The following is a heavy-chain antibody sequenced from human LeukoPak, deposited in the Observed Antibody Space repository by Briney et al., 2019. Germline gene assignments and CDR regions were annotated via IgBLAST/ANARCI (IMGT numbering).Heavy chain of an antibody. D-gene: IGHD6-13*01. V-gene: IGHV4-39*07. Sequence: PSETLSLTCTVSGGSISSTNYYWGWIRQPPGKGLEWIGNIYYSGSTYYNPSLRSRVTISGDTSKNQFSLKLSSVTAADTAVYYCARDPGQQLPRGWFDPWGQGTLVTVSS. CDR1: GGSISSTNYY. CDR3: ARDPGQQLPRGWFDP. J-gene: IGHJ5*02. CDR2: IYYSGST.